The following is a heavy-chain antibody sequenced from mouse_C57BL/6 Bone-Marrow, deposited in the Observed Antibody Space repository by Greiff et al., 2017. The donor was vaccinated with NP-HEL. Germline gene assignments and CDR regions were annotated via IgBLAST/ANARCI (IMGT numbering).Heavy chain of an antibody. D-gene: IGHD1-1*01. CDR1: GYTFTSYW. V-gene: IGHV1-7*01. Sequence: VQGVESGAELAKPGASVKLSCKASGYTFTSYWMHWVKQRPGQGLEWIGYINPSSGYTKYNQKFKDKATLTADKSSSTAYMQLSSLTYEDSAVYYCAREKDITTVVGYFDVWGTGTTVTVSS. CDR2: INPSSGYT. J-gene: IGHJ1*03. CDR3: AREKDITTVVGYFDV.